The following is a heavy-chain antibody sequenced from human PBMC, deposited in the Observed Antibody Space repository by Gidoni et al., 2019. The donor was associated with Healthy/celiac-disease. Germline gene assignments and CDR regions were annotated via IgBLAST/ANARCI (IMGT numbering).Heavy chain of an antibody. CDR3: ARGTGPGYYGSGSYSNAAGYYYYGMDV. Sequence: QVQLVQSGAEVKKPGASVKVSCKAPGSTFTGYYMHWVRQAPGQGLEWMGWINPNSGGTNYAQKFQGWVTMTRDTSISTAYMELSRLRSDDTAVYYCARGTGPGYYGSGSYSNAAGYYYYGMDVWGQGTTVTVSS. J-gene: IGHJ6*02. CDR2: INPNSGGT. CDR1: GSTFTGYY. D-gene: IGHD3-10*01. V-gene: IGHV1-2*04.